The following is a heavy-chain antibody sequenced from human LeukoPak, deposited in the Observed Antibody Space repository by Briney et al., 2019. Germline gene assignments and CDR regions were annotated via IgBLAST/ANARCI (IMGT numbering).Heavy chain of an antibody. CDR3: ARDRFVVVPAAIRYNWFDP. J-gene: IGHJ5*02. CDR1: GGSISSYY. CDR2: IYTSGST. D-gene: IGHD2-2*01. V-gene: IGHV4-4*07. Sequence: SETLSLTCTVSGGSISSYYWSWIRQPAGKGLEWIGRIYTSGSTNYNPSLKSRVTMSVDTSKNQFSLKLSSVTAADTAVYYCARDRFVVVPAAIRYNWFDPWGQGTLVTVSS.